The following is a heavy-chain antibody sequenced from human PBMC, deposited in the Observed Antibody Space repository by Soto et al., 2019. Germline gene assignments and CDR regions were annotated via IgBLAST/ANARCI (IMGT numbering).Heavy chain of an antibody. J-gene: IGHJ3*02. CDR2: IIPIFGTA. Sequence: QVQLVQSGAEVKKPGSSVKVSCKASGGTFSSYAISWVRQAPGQGLEWMGGIIPIFGTANYAQKFQGRVTITADESTSTAYMELSSLRSEDTAVYYCARGAVGYDILTGASDIWGQGTMVTVSS. CDR1: GGTFSSYA. D-gene: IGHD3-9*01. CDR3: ARGAVGYDILTGASDI. V-gene: IGHV1-69*01.